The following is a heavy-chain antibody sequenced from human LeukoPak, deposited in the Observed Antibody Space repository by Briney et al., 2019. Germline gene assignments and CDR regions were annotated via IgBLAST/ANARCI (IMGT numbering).Heavy chain of an antibody. V-gene: IGHV3-53*01. CDR2: IFSGGTI. Sequence: RGSLRLSCAASGFTVGSNYMAWVRQAPGKGLEWVSVIFSGGTIYYGDSVKRRFTISRDNSKNTLYLQMNSLRAEDTAVYYCAREGSYDGSTMWYFDHWGQGTLVTVSS. J-gene: IGHJ4*02. CDR3: AREGSYDGSTMWYFDH. D-gene: IGHD3-22*01. CDR1: GFTVGSNY.